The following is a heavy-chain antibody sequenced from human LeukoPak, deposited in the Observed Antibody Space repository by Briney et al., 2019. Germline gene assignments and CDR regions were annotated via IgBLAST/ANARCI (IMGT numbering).Heavy chain of an antibody. J-gene: IGHJ4*02. CDR3: ARDQQWLVWEFDY. D-gene: IGHD6-19*01. CDR2: ISSSSSYI. V-gene: IGHV3-21*01. CDR1: GFTFSSYS. Sequence: GGSLRLYCAASGFTFSSYSMNWVREAPGEGLEWVSSISSSSSYIYYADSVKGRFTISRDNAKNSLYLQMNSLRAEDTAVYYCARDQQWLVWEFDYWGQGTLVTVSS.